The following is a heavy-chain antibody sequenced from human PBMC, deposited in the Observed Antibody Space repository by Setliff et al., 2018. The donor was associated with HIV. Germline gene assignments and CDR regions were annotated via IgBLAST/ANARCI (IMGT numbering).Heavy chain of an antibody. V-gene: IGHV4-4*07. CDR1: GGSIRDYY. J-gene: IGHJ4*02. CDR3: ARRIYGNNPYFDY. CDR2: IYSDGST. Sequence: KPSETLSLTCRVSGGSIRDYYWNWIRQPAGKGLEWIGRIYSDGSTNYNPSLKSRVTISVDTSQNQFSLKLSSVTAADTAIYYCARRIYGNNPYFDYWSQGTLVTAPQ. D-gene: IGHD4-17*01.